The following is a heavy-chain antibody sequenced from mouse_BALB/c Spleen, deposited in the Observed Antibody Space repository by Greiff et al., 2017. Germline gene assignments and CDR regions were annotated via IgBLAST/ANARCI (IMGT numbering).Heavy chain of an antibody. CDR1: GYSITSGYY. V-gene: IGHV3-6*02. D-gene: IGHD2-1*01. Sequence: EVQLQESGPGLVKPSQSLSLTCSVTGYSITSGYYWNWIRQFPGNKLEWMGYISYDGSNNYNPSLKNRISITRDTSKNQFFLKLNSATTEDTATYYCAREGGIYPFAYWGQGTLVTVSA. CDR2: ISYDGSN. CDR3: AREGGIYPFAY. J-gene: IGHJ3*01.